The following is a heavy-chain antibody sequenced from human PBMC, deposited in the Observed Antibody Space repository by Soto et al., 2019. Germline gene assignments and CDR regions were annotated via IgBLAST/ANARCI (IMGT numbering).Heavy chain of an antibody. CDR1: GYSFTTYW. Sequence: GESLKISCKGSGYSFTTYWIAWVRQMPGKGLEWMGIIYPGDSDVRYSPSFQGQVTISADKSISTAYLRWNSLKASDAAMYYCVRREYCTSSSCPYYYYGMDVWGQGTTVTVSS. CDR3: VRREYCTSSSCPYYYYGMDV. D-gene: IGHD2-2*01. CDR2: IYPGDSDV. V-gene: IGHV5-51*01. J-gene: IGHJ6*02.